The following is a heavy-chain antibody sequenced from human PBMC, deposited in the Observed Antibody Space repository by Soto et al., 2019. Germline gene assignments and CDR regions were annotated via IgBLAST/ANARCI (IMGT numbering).Heavy chain of an antibody. CDR3: AKRRSTSLKPSPSFDY. D-gene: IGHD2-2*01. CDR1: GFTFSTHG. CDR2: ISISGGST. J-gene: IGHJ4*02. Sequence: PGGSLRLSCAASGFTFSTHGMSWVRQAPGKGLEWVSAISISGGSTYYADSVKGRFTISRDNSQNTLYLQMNSLRADDTAVYYCAKRRSTSLKPSPSFDYWGQGILVTVSS. V-gene: IGHV3-23*01.